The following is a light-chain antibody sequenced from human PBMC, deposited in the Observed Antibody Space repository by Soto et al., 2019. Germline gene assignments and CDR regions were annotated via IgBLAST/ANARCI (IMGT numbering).Light chain of an antibody. CDR1: QGISSC. V-gene: IGKV1-5*03. J-gene: IGKJ1*01. Sequence: DIQMTQSPSTLSASVGDRVTITCRASQGISSCVAWCQQKPAKGPKQLIYKESSLVSGVPPRFSGSRSGTEFTLTISSLQPDDFATYYCQQYNSYPWTFGQGTKVDI. CDR2: KES. CDR3: QQYNSYPWT.